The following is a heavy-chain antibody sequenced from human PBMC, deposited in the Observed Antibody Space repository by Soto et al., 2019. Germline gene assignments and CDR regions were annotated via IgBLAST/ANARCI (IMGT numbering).Heavy chain of an antibody. V-gene: IGHV3-30*18. J-gene: IGHJ6*03. CDR1: GFTFSSYG. CDR2: ISYDGSNK. D-gene: IGHD3-16*01. Sequence: PGGSLRLSCAASGFTFSSYGMHWVRQAPGKGLEWVAVISYDGSNKYYADSVKGRFTISRDNSKNTLYLQMNSLRAEDTAVYYCAKDRTLGEYRIYYYYMDVWGKGTTVTVSS. CDR3: AKDRTLGEYRIYYYYMDV.